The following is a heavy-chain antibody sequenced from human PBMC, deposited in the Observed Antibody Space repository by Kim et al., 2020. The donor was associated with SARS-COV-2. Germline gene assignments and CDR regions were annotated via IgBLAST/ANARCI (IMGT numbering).Heavy chain of an antibody. Sequence: STYYADSVKGRFTISRDNSKNTLYLQMNSLRAEDTAVYYCAKDRGTVPLAWGQGTLVTVSS. D-gene: IGHD4-17*01. CDR3: AKDRGTVPLA. CDR2: ST. V-gene: IGHV3-23*01. J-gene: IGHJ5*02.